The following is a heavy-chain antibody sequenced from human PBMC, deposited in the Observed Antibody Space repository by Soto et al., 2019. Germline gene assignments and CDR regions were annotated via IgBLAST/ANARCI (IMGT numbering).Heavy chain of an antibody. CDR1: GYTFTSYG. CDR3: ARDGDLTMVRGVIITDSNWFDP. CDR2: ISAYNGNT. J-gene: IGHJ5*02. Sequence: ASVRVSCTASGYTFTSYGISWVRQAPGQGLEWMGWISAYNGNTNYAQKLQGRVTMTTDTSTSTAYMELRSLRSDDTAVYYCARDGDLTMVRGVIITDSNWFDPWGQGTLVTVSS. V-gene: IGHV1-18*04. D-gene: IGHD3-10*01.